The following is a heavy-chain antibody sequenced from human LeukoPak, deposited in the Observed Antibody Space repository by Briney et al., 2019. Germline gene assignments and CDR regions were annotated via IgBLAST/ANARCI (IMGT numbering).Heavy chain of an antibody. CDR1: GYTFTSYY. Sequence: ASVKVSCKASGYTFTSYYMHWVRQAPGQGLEWMGIINPSGGSTSYAQKFQGRVTMTRDTSTSTVYMELSSLRSEDTAVYYCARGGREYYDSSGYYSDYWGQGTLVTVSS. V-gene: IGHV1-46*01. CDR3: ARGGREYYDSSGYYSDY. D-gene: IGHD3-22*01. CDR2: INPSGGST. J-gene: IGHJ4*02.